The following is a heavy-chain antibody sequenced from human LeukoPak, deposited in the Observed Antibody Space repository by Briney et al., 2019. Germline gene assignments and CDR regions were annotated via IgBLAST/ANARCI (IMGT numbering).Heavy chain of an antibody. V-gene: IGHV3-7*01. D-gene: IGHD1-26*01. CDR2: IKQDGSEK. Sequence: GGSLRLSCAASGFTFSSYWMSWVRQAPGKGLEWVANIKQDGSEKYYVDSVKGRFTISRDNSKNTLYLQMNSLRAEDTAVYYCARDLDSGSYYDYWGQGTLVTVSS. CDR1: GFTFSSYW. J-gene: IGHJ4*02. CDR3: ARDLDSGSYYDY.